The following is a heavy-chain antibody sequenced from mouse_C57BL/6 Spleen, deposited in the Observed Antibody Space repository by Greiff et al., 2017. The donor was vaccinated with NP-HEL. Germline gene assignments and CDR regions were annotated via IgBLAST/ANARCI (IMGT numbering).Heavy chain of an antibody. J-gene: IGHJ4*01. D-gene: IGHD1-1*01. Sequence: VQLQQSGAELVRPGASVTLSCKASGYTFTDYEMHWVKQTPVHGLEWIGAIDPETGGTAYNQKFKGKAILTADKSSSTAYMELRSLTSEDSAVYYCTRDYYYASSCLPYAMDYWGQGTSVTVSS. CDR1: GYTFTDYE. CDR2: IDPETGGT. CDR3: TRDYYYASSCLPYAMDY. V-gene: IGHV1-15*01.